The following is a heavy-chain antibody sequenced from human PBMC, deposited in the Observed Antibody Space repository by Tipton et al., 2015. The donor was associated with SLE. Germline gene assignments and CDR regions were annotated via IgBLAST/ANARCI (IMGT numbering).Heavy chain of an antibody. CDR1: GGSISNYY. D-gene: IGHD5-12*01. J-gene: IGHJ4*02. V-gene: IGHV4-59*12. Sequence: TLSLTCNVSGGSISNYYWSWIRQSPGKGLEWIGSIYHSGSTYYNPSLKSRVTISTDTSKNQLSLTVNSVTAADTAVYYCARGGVGGYDYFDHWGQGTLVTVSS. CDR2: IYHSGST. CDR3: ARGGVGGYDYFDH.